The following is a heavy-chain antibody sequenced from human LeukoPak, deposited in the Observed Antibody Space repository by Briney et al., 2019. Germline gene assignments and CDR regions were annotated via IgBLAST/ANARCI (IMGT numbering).Heavy chain of an antibody. V-gene: IGHV3-74*01. J-gene: IGHJ4*02. D-gene: IGHD2-2*01. CDR3: ANPACSSTSCPWYFDY. CDR1: GFSFSDYW. CDR2: IRSDGSTT. Sequence: PGGSLRLSCAASGFSFSDYWMHWVRQAPGKGLVWVSRIRSDGSTTDYADSVKGRFTISRDNAKNTLFLQMNSLRAEDTAVYYCANPACSSTSCPWYFDYWGQGTLVTVSS.